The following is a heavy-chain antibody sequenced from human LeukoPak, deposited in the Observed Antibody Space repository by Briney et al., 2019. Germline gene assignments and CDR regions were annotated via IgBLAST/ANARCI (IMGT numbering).Heavy chain of an antibody. CDR2: ISYDGSNK. D-gene: IGHD1-14*01. V-gene: IGHV3-30-3*01. J-gene: IGHJ4*02. CDR1: GFTFNSYA. Sequence: PGTSLRLSCAVSGFTFNSYAMHWVRQAPGKGLEWVTVISYDGSNKYYADSVKGRFTISRDNSKNTLYLQMNSLRAEDTAVYYCATTVDKSHYWGQGTLVTVSS. CDR3: ATTVDKSHY.